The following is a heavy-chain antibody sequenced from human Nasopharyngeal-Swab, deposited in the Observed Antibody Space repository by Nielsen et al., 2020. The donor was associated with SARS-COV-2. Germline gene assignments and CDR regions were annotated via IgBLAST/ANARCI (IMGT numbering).Heavy chain of an antibody. D-gene: IGHD6-13*01. J-gene: IGHJ4*02. CDR2: IYYSGST. CDR3: ATGGFSSSLVDY. Sequence: SETLSLTCTVSGGSISSYYWSWIRQPPGKGLEWIGYIYYSGSTNYNPSLKSRVTISVDTSKNQFSLKLSPVTAADTAVYYCATGGFSSSLVDYWGQGTLVTVSS. V-gene: IGHV4-59*08. CDR1: GGSISSYY.